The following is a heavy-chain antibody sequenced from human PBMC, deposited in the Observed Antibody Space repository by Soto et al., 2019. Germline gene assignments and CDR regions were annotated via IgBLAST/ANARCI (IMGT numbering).Heavy chain of an antibody. CDR3: VKDHGPYRLICEL. V-gene: IGHV3-64D*06. J-gene: IGHJ4*02. CDR2: ITNNGGST. Sequence: PGGSLRLSCSASGFTFSNYAIHWVRQAPGKGLEYVAAITNNGGSTYYADSMKGRFTISRDNSKSTVFLQMSSLRPEDTAIYYCVKDHGPYRLICELWGRGTLVTVSS. D-gene: IGHD3-10*01. CDR1: GFTFSNYA.